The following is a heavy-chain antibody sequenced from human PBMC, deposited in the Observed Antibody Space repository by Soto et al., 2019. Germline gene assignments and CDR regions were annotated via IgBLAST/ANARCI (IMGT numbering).Heavy chain of an antibody. V-gene: IGHV1-46*03. J-gene: IGHJ4*02. CDR2: INPAGSVT. D-gene: IGHD3-10*01. CDR3: ARVDRFGSDFDY. CDR1: GISFINHY. Sequence: ASVKVSCKASGISFINHYVHWVRQAPGQGPEWMGVINPAGSVTVYALKFQDRVTMTRDTSTSTVYMELNSLTSEDTAVYYCARVDRFGSDFDYWGQGTLVTVSS.